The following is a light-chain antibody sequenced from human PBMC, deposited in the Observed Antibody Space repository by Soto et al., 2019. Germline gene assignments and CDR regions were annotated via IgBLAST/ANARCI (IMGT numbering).Light chain of an antibody. J-gene: IGKJ1*01. CDR1: ESVTSSY. Sequence: EIVLTQSPGTLSLSPGERATLSCRASESVTSSYLAWYQHKPGQAPRLLIYGASSRATGIPDRSSGSGSGTDFTLTISRLEPEDFAVYYCQQYGRSPRTFGQGTKVEIK. CDR2: GAS. CDR3: QQYGRSPRT. V-gene: IGKV3-20*01.